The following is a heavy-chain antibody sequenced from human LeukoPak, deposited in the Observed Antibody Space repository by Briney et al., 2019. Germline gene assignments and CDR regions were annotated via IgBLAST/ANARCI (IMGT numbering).Heavy chain of an antibody. CDR3: ARGVGNYYYYMDV. CDR2: INPNSGGT. Sequence: GASVKVSCKASGYTFTGYYMRWVRQAPGQGLEWMGWINPNSGGTNYAQKFQGRVTMTRDTSISTVYMELSGLRSDDTAVYYCARGVGNYYYYMDVWGKGTTVTVSS. J-gene: IGHJ6*03. CDR1: GYTFTGYY. V-gene: IGHV1-2*02. D-gene: IGHD1-26*01.